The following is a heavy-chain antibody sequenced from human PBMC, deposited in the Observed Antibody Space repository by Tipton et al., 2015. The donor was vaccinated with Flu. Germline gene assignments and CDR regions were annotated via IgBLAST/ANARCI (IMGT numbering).Heavy chain of an antibody. J-gene: IGHJ4*02. CDR3: ARLSSNWYHQLDN. CDR2: IPYSGST. Sequence: TLSLTCSVSGGSISSYYWSWTRQSPGKGLEWIGYIPYSGSTNYNPSLKSRVTISVDTSKTQFSLKLSSVTAADTAVYYCARLSSNWYHQLDNWGQGTLVTIST. CDR1: GGSISSYY. D-gene: IGHD6-13*01. V-gene: IGHV4-59*01.